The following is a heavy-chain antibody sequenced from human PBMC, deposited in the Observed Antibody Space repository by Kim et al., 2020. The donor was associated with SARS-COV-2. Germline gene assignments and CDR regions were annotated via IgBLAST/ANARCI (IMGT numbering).Heavy chain of an antibody. J-gene: IGHJ4*02. CDR2: FDPEDGET. Sequence: ASVKVSCKVSGYTLTELSMHWVRQAPGKGLEWMGGFDPEDGETIYAQKFQGRVTMTEDTSTDTAYMELSSLRSEDTAVYYCATVYAVVPAAMRVFDYWGQGTLVTVSS. CDR1: GYTLTELS. CDR3: ATVYAVVPAAMRVFDY. V-gene: IGHV1-24*01. D-gene: IGHD2-2*01.